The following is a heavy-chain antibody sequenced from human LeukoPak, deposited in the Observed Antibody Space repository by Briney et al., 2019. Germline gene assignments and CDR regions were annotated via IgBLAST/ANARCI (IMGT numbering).Heavy chain of an antibody. CDR2: IKQDGSVK. D-gene: IGHD5-12*01. Sequence: GGSLRLSCGASGFTLSSNWMTWVRQAPGRGLEWVASIKQDGSVKYYVDSVKGRFTISRDNARNSLSLQMNSLGVEDTAVYFCARWGQTSGYHYVDNWGQGTLVTVSS. V-gene: IGHV3-7*01. CDR1: GFTLSSNW. J-gene: IGHJ4*02. CDR3: ARWGQTSGYHYVDN.